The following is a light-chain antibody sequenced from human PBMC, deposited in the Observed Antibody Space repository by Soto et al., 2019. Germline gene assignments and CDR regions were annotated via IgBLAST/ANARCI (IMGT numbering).Light chain of an antibody. V-gene: IGKV3-20*01. CDR3: QQYGSSPST. CDR2: GAY. CDR1: QSVSSNY. J-gene: IGKJ2*01. Sequence: EIVLTQSPGTLSLSPGERATLSCRASQSVSSNYLAWYQQKSGQAPRLLSDGAYNRAAGIPDRFSGSGTGTDCTLTISGLEPEAFAVYYWQQYGSSPSTFGQGTKLEIK.